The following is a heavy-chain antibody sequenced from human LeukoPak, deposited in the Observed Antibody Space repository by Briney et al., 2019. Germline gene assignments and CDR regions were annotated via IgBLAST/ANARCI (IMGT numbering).Heavy chain of an antibody. D-gene: IGHD6-6*01. CDR1: GGSISSSSYY. CDR3: ARLSSLANIAARGRTWLDP. CDR2: IYYSGST. V-gene: IGHV4-39*07. Sequence: SETLSLTCTVSGGSISSSSYYWGWIRQPPGKGLEWIGSIYYSGSTNYSPSLKSRVTISVDTSKNQFSLKLSSVTAADTAVYYCARLSSLANIAARGRTWLDPWGQGSLVTVSS. J-gene: IGHJ5*02.